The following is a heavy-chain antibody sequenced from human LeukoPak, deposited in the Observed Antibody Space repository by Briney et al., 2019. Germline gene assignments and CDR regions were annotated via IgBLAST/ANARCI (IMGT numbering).Heavy chain of an antibody. D-gene: IGHD5-18*01. Sequence: GGSLRISCAASGFTFSSYSMNGVRQAPGKGLEWVSSISSSSSYIYYAESVKGRFTISRDNAKNSLYLQMNSLRAEDTAVYYCASGPTAMVTSDAFDIWGQGTMVTVSS. CDR1: GFTFSSYS. V-gene: IGHV3-21*01. J-gene: IGHJ3*02. CDR3: ASGPTAMVTSDAFDI. CDR2: ISSSSSYI.